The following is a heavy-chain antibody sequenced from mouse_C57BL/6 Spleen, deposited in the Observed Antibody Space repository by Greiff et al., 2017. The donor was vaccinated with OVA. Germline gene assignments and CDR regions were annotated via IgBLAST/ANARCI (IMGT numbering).Heavy chain of an antibody. CDR2: IDPSDSYT. Sequence: QVQLQQPGAELVKPGASVKLSCKASGYTFTSYWMQWVKQRPGQGLEWIGEIDPSDSYTNYNQKFKGKATLTVDTSSSTAYMQLSSLTSEDSDVYYCAREGDGSSEDGYWGQGTTLTVSS. J-gene: IGHJ2*01. V-gene: IGHV1-50*01. D-gene: IGHD1-1*01. CDR3: AREGDGSSEDGY. CDR1: GYTFTSYW.